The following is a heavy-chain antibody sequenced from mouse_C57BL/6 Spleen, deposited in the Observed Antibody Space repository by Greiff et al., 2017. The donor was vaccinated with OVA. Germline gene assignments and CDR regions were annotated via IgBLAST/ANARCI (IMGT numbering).Heavy chain of an antibody. V-gene: IGHV3-6*01. CDR2: ISSDGSN. CDR1: GYSITSGYY. D-gene: IGHD2-4*01. CDR3: ARGNDYDSYAMDY. Sequence: DVQLQESGPGLVKPSQSLSLTCSVTGYSITSGYYWNWIRQFPGNKLEWMGYISSDGSNNSNPSLKNRISITRDTSKNQFFLKLNSMTTEDTATYYCARGNDYDSYAMDYWGQGTSVTVSS. J-gene: IGHJ4*01.